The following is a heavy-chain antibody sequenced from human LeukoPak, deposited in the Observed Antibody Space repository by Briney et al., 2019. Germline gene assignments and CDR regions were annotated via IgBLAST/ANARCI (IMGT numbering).Heavy chain of an antibody. J-gene: IGHJ5*02. CDR1: GFTFDDYG. V-gene: IGHV3-20*04. CDR2: INWNGGST. D-gene: IGHD4-17*01. Sequence: GGSLRLSCAASGFTFDDYGMSWVRQAPGKGLEWVSGINWNGGSTGYADSVKGRFTISRDNAKNSLYLQMNSLRAEDTAVYYCARESRAFYGDYGPRRFDPWGQGTLVTVSS. CDR3: ARESRAFYGDYGPRRFDP.